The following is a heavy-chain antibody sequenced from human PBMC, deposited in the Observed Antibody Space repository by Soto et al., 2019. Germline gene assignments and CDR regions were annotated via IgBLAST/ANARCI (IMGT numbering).Heavy chain of an antibody. J-gene: IGHJ6*02. CDR1: GGSVSSGSYY. CDR3: ARGSPMDV. V-gene: IGHV4-61*01. Sequence: SETLSLTCTVSGGSVSSGSYYWSWIRQPPGKGLEWIGYIYYSGSTNYNPSLKSRVTISVDTSRNQFSLKLSSVTAADTAVYYCARGSPMDVWGQGTTVTVPS. CDR2: IYYSGST.